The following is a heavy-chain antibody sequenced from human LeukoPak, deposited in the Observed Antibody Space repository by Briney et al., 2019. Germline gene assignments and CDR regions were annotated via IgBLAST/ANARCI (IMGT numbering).Heavy chain of an antibody. V-gene: IGHV3-23*01. CDR2: VSGSGNRI. CDR1: GFTFSSYA. J-gene: IGHJ4*02. D-gene: IGHD1-26*01. Sequence: GGSLRLSCAASGFTFSSYAMSWVRQAPGKGLEWVSAVSGSGNRIDYADSVKGRFTISRDNSKNTLYLQMNSLRAEDTAVYYCAKDKGRPLESWELPDYWGQGTLVTVSS. CDR3: AKDKGRPLESWELPDY.